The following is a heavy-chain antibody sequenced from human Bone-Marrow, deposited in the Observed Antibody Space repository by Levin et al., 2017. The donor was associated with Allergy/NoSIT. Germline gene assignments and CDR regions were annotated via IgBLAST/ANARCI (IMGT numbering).Heavy chain of an antibody. J-gene: IGHJ4*02. Sequence: GGSLRLSCAASGFTFSNHWMNWVRQAPGEGLVWVSRISSDGSSATYADSVKGRFTMSRDNTKNTLHLQMNSLGGEDTAVYDCARDLHSSGDYWGQGTLVSVSS. CDR1: GFTFSNHW. D-gene: IGHD6-19*01. V-gene: IGHV3-74*03. CDR3: ARDLHSSGDY. CDR2: ISSDGSSA.